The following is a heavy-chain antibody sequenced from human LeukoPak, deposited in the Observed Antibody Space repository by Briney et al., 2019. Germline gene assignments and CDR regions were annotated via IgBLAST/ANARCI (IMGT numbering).Heavy chain of an antibody. J-gene: IGHJ4*02. D-gene: IGHD3-9*01. CDR2: ISSSGSTI. Sequence: GGSLRLSCAASGFTFSDYYMSWIRQAPGKGLEWVSYISSSGSTIYYADSVKGRFTISRDNAKNSLYLQMNSLRPEDTAVYYCVRSYRDLAAYYNHFDYWGQGNLVTVSS. V-gene: IGHV3-11*04. CDR3: VRSYRDLAAYYNHFDY. CDR1: GFTFSDYY.